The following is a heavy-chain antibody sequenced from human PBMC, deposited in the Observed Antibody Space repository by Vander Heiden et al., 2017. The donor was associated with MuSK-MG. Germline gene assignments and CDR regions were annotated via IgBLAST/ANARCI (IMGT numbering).Heavy chain of an antibody. D-gene: IGHD1-26*01. CDR2: IYYSGST. Sequence: QLQLQESGPGLVKPSETLSLTCTVPGGSISSSSYYWGWIRQPPGKGLEWIGSIYYSGSTYYNPSLKSRVTISVDSSKNQFSLKLSSVTAADTAVYYCARQGYSGSYADYWGQGTLVTVSS. CDR3: ARQGYSGSYADY. CDR1: GGSISSSSYY. V-gene: IGHV4-39*01. J-gene: IGHJ4*02.